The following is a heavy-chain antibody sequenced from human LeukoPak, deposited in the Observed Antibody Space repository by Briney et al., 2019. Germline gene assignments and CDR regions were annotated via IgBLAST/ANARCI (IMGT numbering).Heavy chain of an antibody. CDR1: GFTFSSYW. D-gene: IGHD5-24*01. CDR2: VSADGRTQ. V-gene: IGHV3-30*03. J-gene: IGHJ4*02. CDR3: AREFGHNRWYFDY. Sequence: GGSLRLSCAASGFTFSSYWMSWVRQAPGKGLEWVTVVSADGRTQPYSDSVKGRFTVSRDNSLNTLHLQMNSLKTEDTAVYYCAREFGHNRWYFDYWGQGALVTVSS.